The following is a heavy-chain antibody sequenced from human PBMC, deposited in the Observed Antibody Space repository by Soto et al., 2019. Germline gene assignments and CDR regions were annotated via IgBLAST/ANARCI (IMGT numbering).Heavy chain of an antibody. CDR2: ISSSSSYT. V-gene: IGHV3-11*06. J-gene: IGHJ4*02. CDR1: GFTVSSNY. CDR3: ARVGITGTTDFDY. Sequence: PGGSLRLSCAASGFTVSSNYMSWVRQAPGKGLEWVSYISSSSSYTNYADSVKGRFTISRDNAKNSLYLQMNSLRAEDTAVYYCARVGITGTTDFDYWGQGTLVTVSS. D-gene: IGHD1-7*01.